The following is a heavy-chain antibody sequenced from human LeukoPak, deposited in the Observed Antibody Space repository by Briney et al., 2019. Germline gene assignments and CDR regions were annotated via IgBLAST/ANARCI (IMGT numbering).Heavy chain of an antibody. J-gene: IGHJ6*03. CDR1: GGSFSGYY. CDR2: INHSGST. Sequence: SETLSLTCAVYGGSFSGYYWSWIRQPPGKGLEWIGEINHSGSTNYNPSLKGRVTISVDTSKNQFSLKLSSVTAADTAVYYCARGDLNYYYYMDVWGKGTMVTVSS. CDR3: ARGDLNYYYYMDV. V-gene: IGHV4-34*01.